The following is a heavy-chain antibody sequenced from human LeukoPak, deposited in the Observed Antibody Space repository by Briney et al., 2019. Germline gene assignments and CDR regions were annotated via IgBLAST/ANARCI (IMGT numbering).Heavy chain of an antibody. CDR3: ARGRGLVRGAYYFDY. V-gene: IGHV5-51*01. D-gene: IGHD3-10*01. J-gene: IGHJ4*02. CDR2: IYPGDSDS. Sequence: RSGESLKISCKGSGYIFTNYWIGWVRQMPGEGLEWMGIIYPGDSDSRYSPSFQGQVTISVDKSISTAYLQWSSLKASDTAMYYCARGRGLVRGAYYFDYWGQGTLVTVSS. CDR1: GYIFTNYW.